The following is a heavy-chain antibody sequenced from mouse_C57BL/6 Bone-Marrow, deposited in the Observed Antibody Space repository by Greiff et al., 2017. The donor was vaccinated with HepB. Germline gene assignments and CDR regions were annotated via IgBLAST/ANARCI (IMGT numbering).Heavy chain of an antibody. CDR1: GYTFTDYC. J-gene: IGHJ2*01. D-gene: IGHD2-14*01. CDR2: INPYDGGT. CDR3: AREGRVRRGEYNAY. V-gene: IGHV1-19*01. Sequence: VQLQQSGPVLVKPGASVKMSCKASGYTFTDYCMNWVKQRPGKGLEWIGVINPYDGGTSYNQKFKGKATLTVDKSSSTAYMELNSLTSEDSAVYYCAREGRVRRGEYNAYWCRGTTPTVTA.